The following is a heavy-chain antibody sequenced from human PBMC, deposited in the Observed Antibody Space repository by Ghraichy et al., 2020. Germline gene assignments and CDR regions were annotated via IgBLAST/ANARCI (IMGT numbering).Heavy chain of an antibody. CDR1: GYIFSSYG. Sequence: ASVKVSCKTSGYIFSSYGISWVRQAPGQGLEWMGWISGYNGDANYAQNFQGRVTMTTDTSTSTAYMELKNLRSDDTAVYYCARSWVLKAVAGTTDDYWGQGTLVTVSS. D-gene: IGHD6-19*01. V-gene: IGHV1-18*01. CDR2: ISGYNGDA. CDR3: ARSWVLKAVAGTTDDY. J-gene: IGHJ4*02.